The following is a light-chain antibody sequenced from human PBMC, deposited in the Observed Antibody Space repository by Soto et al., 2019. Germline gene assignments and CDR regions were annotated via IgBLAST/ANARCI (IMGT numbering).Light chain of an antibody. V-gene: IGLV1-47*01. J-gene: IGLJ2*01. CDR3: AAWDDSLSGVV. CDR2: RNN. CDR1: ISKIGSNF. Sequence: QSVLTQPPSASGTPGQRVTISCSGSISKIGSNFIYWYQQFPGTAPKLLIYRNNDRPYGVPARVSGSESGTSASLAISGLRSEDEADYHCAAWDDSLSGVVFGGGTKVTVL.